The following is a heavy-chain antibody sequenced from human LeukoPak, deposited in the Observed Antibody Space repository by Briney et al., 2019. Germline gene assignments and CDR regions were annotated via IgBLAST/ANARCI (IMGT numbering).Heavy chain of an antibody. D-gene: IGHD3-3*01. CDR2: ITKGGATV. J-gene: IGHJ5*02. CDR1: GFTLSNYE. CDR3: ARLSVSITRRFDL. V-gene: IGHV3-48*03. Sequence: GGSLRLSCAPSGFTLSNYEMDWVRLTPGKGLEWISYITKGGATVLYAESVKGRFTISRDNANSSLYLQMNSQRAEDTAVYFCARLSVSITRRFDLWGQGTLVTVSS.